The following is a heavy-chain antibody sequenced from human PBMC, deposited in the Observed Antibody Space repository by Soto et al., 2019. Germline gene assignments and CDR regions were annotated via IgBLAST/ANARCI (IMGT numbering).Heavy chain of an antibody. D-gene: IGHD2-15*01. CDR3: ARVTGDIVVVVAATEWFDP. Sequence: SETLSLTCTVSGGSISSYYWSWIRQPPGKGLEWIGYIYYSGSTNYTPSLKSRVTISVGTSKNQLSLKLSSVTAADTAVYYCARVTGDIVVVVAATEWFDPWGQGTLVTVSS. CDR1: GGSISSYY. CDR2: IYYSGST. V-gene: IGHV4-59*01. J-gene: IGHJ5*02.